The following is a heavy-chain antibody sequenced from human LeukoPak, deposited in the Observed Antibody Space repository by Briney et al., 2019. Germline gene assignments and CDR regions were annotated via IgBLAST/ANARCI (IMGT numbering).Heavy chain of an antibody. J-gene: IGHJ5*02. CDR3: AREIFLDRSYSSGWYNWFDP. CDR2: FDPEDGET. D-gene: IGHD6-19*01. CDR1: GYTLTELS. Sequence: ASVKVSCKVSGYTLTELSMHWVRQAPGKGLEWMGGFDPEDGETIYAQKFQGRVTMTEDTSTDTAYMELSSLRSEDTAVYYCAREIFLDRSYSSGWYNWFDPWGQGTLVTVSS. V-gene: IGHV1-24*01.